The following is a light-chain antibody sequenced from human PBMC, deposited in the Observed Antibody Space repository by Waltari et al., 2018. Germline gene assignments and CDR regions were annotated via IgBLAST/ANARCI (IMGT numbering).Light chain of an antibody. CDR2: RAS. CDR3: QQFYTTPGT. Sequence: DIQMTQSPSSLTASVGDRVTINCRASEDSSTSLAWYQHKPGKAPKTLLFRASSLESAVPSRFSGSGSGTHFTLTVTGLQPDDFATYYCQQFYTTPGTFGQGTKVEIK. CDR1: EDSSTS. V-gene: IGKV1-NL1*01. J-gene: IGKJ1*01.